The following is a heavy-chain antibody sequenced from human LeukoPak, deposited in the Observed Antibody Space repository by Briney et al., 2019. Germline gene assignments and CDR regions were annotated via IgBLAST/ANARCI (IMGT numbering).Heavy chain of an antibody. CDR3: VRAGDYGDYVGWFDP. V-gene: IGHV4-4*07. Sequence: PSETLSLTCSVSGGSISSYYWSWIRQPAGKGLEWIGRIHTSGSTNYNPSLKSRLTMSVDTSKNQFSLKLNSVTAADTAVYYCVRAGDYGDYVGWFDPWGQGTLVTVSS. J-gene: IGHJ5*02. D-gene: IGHD4-17*01. CDR1: GGSISSYY. CDR2: IHTSGST.